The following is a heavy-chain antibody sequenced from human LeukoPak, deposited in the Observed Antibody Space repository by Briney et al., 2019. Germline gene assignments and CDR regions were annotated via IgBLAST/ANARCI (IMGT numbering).Heavy chain of an antibody. D-gene: IGHD4-17*01. J-gene: IGHJ2*01. CDR2: IVGSGAST. Sequence: GGSLRLSCAASGFTFSSYAMSWARQAPGKGLEWVSAIVGSGASTYYADSVKGRFTISRDNSKNTLHLQMNSLRAEDTAIYHCAKVRVVGDYNWFFDLWGRGTLVTVSS. CDR3: AKVRVVGDYNWFFDL. V-gene: IGHV3-23*01. CDR1: GFTFSSYA.